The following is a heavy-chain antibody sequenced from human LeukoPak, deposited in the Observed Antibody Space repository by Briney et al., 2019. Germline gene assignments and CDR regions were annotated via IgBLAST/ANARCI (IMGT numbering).Heavy chain of an antibody. D-gene: IGHD6-13*01. CDR2: INSDGSST. Sequence: GGSLRLSCAASGFTFSHHWMHWVRQLPGKGLVWVSRINSDGSSTTYADSVKGRFTISRDNARNTLYLQMNSLRAEDTAVHYCARATSYSNYGMDVWGQGTTVTVSS. CDR1: GFTFSHHW. CDR3: ARATSYSNYGMDV. V-gene: IGHV3-74*01. J-gene: IGHJ6*02.